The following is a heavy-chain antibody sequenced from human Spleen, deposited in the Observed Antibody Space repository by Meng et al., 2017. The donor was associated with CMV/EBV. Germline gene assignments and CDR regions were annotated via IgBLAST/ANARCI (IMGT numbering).Heavy chain of an antibody. CDR2: ISSSGSTI. Sequence: GESLKISCAASGFTFSDYYMSWIRQAPGKGLEWVSYISSSGSTIYYADSVKGRFTISRDNAKNSLYLQMNSLRAEDTAVYYCAGGPYYYDSSGYSYWGQGTLVTVSS. V-gene: IGHV3-11*01. J-gene: IGHJ4*02. D-gene: IGHD3-22*01. CDR1: GFTFSDYY. CDR3: AGGPYYYDSSGYSY.